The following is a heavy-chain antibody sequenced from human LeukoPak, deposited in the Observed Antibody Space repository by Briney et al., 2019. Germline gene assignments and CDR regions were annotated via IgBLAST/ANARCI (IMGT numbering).Heavy chain of an antibody. V-gene: IGHV4-59*08. Sequence: MPSATLSLSRSVFGGSISGVYWTWIRQPPGKGLEWIGNIHYSGNTNYNPSLKSRVTIFIDTSRNQFSLNLSSVTAADTAVYLCARHPGGWYPDSWGQGTLVTVSS. CDR1: GGSISGVY. D-gene: IGHD6-19*01. CDR3: ARHPGGWYPDS. CDR2: IHYSGNT. J-gene: IGHJ4*02.